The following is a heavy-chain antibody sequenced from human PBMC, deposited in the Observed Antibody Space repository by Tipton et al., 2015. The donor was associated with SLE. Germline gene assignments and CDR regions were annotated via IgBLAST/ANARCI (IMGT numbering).Heavy chain of an antibody. V-gene: IGHV4-38-2*01. D-gene: IGHD1-1*01. CDR2: IYHSGST. Sequence: TLSLTCAVSGYSISSGYYWGWIRQPPGKGLEWIGSIYHSGSTYYNPSLKSRVTISVDKSKNQFSLKLSSVTAADTAVYYCARGGAELDYWGQGTLVTVSS. CDR3: ARGGAELDY. J-gene: IGHJ4*02. CDR1: GYSISSGYY.